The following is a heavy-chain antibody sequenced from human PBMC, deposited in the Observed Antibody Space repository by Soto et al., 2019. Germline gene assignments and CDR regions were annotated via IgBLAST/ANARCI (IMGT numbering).Heavy chain of an antibody. D-gene: IGHD2-21*01. V-gene: IGHV1-24*01. Sequence: QVQLVQSGAEVKKPGASVKVSCKVSGYTLTELSMHWVRQAPGKGLEWMGGFDPEDGETIYAQKFQGRVTMTEDTSXDXXYMELSSLRSEDTAVYYCATELNCGGDCYYYGMDVWGQGTTVTVSS. J-gene: IGHJ6*02. CDR3: ATELNCGGDCYYYGMDV. CDR1: GYTLTELS. CDR2: FDPEDGET.